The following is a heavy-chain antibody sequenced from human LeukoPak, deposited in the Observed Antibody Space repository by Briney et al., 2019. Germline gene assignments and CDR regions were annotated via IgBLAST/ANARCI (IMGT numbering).Heavy chain of an antibody. Sequence: GGSLRLSCAASGFTFSSYWMGWVRQAPGKGLEWVANIKQDGSEKYYVDSVKGRFTISRDNAKNSLYLQMNSLRAEDTAVYYCARGPAGGSGAPFDYWGQGTVVTVSS. CDR1: GFTFSSYW. D-gene: IGHD3-10*01. J-gene: IGHJ4*02. CDR3: ARGPAGGSGAPFDY. V-gene: IGHV3-7*01. CDR2: IKQDGSEK.